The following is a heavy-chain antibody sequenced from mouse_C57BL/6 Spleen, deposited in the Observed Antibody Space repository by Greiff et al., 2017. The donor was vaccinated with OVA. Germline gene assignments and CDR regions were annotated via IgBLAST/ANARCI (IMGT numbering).Heavy chain of an antibody. D-gene: IGHD1-1*01. V-gene: IGHV1-55*01. CDR3: ARCVYYYGSSYGTSMDY. Sequence: QVQLQQSGAELVKPGASVKMSCKASGYTFTSYWITWVPQRPGQGLEWIGDIYPGSGSTNYNEKFKSKATLTVDTSSSTAYMQLSSLTSEDSAVYYCARCVYYYGSSYGTSMDYWGQGTSVTVSS. J-gene: IGHJ4*01. CDR1: GYTFTSYW. CDR2: IYPGSGST.